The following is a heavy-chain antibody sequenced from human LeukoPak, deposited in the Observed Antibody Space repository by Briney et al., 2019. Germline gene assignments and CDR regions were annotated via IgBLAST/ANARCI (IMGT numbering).Heavy chain of an antibody. Sequence: PSETLSLTCTVSGGSISSYDWSWIRQPAGKGLEWIGRIYTRGSTNYNPSLKSRVSMSVDTSKNQFSLKLSSVTAADTAVYYCARVNYRLERRTGYYYYYYMDVWGKGTTVTISS. D-gene: IGHD1-1*01. CDR3: ARVNYRLERRTGYYYYYYMDV. CDR1: GGSISSYD. V-gene: IGHV4-4*07. J-gene: IGHJ6*03. CDR2: IYTRGST.